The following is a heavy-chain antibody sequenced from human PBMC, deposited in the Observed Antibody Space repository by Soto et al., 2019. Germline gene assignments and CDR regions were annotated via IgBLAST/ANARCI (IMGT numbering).Heavy chain of an antibody. D-gene: IGHD7-27*01. CDR3: ARAYLGREYYYYYMDV. V-gene: IGHV4-34*01. CDR1: GGSFSGYY. J-gene: IGHJ6*03. CDR2: INHSGST. Sequence: SETLSLTFAVYGGSFSGYYWSWIRQPPGKGLEWIGEINHSGSTNYNPSLKSRVTISVDTSKNQFSLKLSSVTAADTAVYYCARAYLGREYYYYYMDVWGKGTTVTVSS.